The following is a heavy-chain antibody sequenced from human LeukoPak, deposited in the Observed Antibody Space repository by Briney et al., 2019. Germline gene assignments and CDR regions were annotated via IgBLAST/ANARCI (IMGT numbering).Heavy chain of an antibody. Sequence: GGSLILSCAASGFTFSSYWMHWVRQAPGKGLEWVSSISGSSSYIYYADSVKGRFTISRDNAKNSLYLQMNSLRAEDTAVYYCARVLEGPYYMDVWGKGTTVTVS. V-gene: IGHV3-21*01. J-gene: IGHJ6*03. CDR3: ARVLEGPYYMDV. CDR1: GFTFSSYW. CDR2: ISGSSSYI.